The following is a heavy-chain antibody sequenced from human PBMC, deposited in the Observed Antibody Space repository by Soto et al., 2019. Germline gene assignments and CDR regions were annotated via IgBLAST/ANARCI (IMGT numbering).Heavy chain of an antibody. D-gene: IGHD1-7*01. V-gene: IGHV3-21*01. CDR2: ISSSSSYI. J-gene: IGHJ6*01. CDR3: ASGLTGTTSHYYYYGMDV. Sequence: GESLKISCAASGFTFSSYSMNWVRQAPGKGLEWVSSISSSSSYIYYADSVKGRFTISRDNAKNSLYLQMNSLRAEDTAVYYCASGLTGTTSHYYYYGMDVWGQWTTVTVSS. CDR1: GFTFSSYS.